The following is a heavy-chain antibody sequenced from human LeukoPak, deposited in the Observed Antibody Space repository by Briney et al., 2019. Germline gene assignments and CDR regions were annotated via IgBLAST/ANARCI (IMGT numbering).Heavy chain of an antibody. J-gene: IGHJ1*01. CDR2: IIPIFGTA. V-gene: IGHV1-69*05. CDR1: GGTFSSYA. Sequence: SVKVSCKASGGTFSSYAISWVRQAPEQGLEWMGGIIPIFGTANYAQKFQGRVTITTDESTSTAYMELSSLRSEDTAVYYCARGSKEVNEYFQHWGQGTLVTVSS. D-gene: IGHD2-2*01. CDR3: ARGSKEVNEYFQH.